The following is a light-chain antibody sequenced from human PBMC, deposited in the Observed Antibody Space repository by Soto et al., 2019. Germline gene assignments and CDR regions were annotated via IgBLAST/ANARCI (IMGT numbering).Light chain of an antibody. J-gene: IGLJ2*01. CDR3: QVWDSSSDHPGV. CDR1: KIGSKS. CDR2: YDS. Sequence: SYELTQPPSVSVAPGKTARITCGGNKIGSKSVHWYQQKPGQAPVPVIYYDSDRPSGIPERFSGSNSGNTATLTTSRVEAGDEADYYCQVWDSSSDHPGVFGGGTKPTVL. V-gene: IGLV3-21*04.